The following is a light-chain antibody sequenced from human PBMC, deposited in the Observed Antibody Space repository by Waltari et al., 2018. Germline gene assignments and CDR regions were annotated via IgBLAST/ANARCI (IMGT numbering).Light chain of an antibody. CDR1: QSISKW. J-gene: IGKJ4*01. Sequence: DIQLTHSPSTLSASVGSRFTITCRASQSISKWLACYQPKPGKAPKLLIYKASTVESGVPSRFSGSGSGTEFTLTISSLQPDDFATYFCQQYNSYSLLSFGGGTKVEIE. V-gene: IGKV1-5*03. CDR2: KAS. CDR3: QQYNSYSLLS.